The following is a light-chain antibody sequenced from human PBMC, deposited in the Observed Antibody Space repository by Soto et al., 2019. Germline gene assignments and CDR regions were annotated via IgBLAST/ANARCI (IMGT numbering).Light chain of an antibody. CDR2: AAS. V-gene: IGKV1-8*01. CDR1: QGISSY. CDR3: QQYYSYPLT. J-gene: IGKJ3*01. Sequence: AIRMTQSPSSFSASTGDRVTITCRASQGISSYLAWYQQKPGKAPKLLLYAASTLQSGVPSRFSGSGSGTDFTLTISCLQSEDFATYDCQQYYSYPLTFGPGTKVDIK.